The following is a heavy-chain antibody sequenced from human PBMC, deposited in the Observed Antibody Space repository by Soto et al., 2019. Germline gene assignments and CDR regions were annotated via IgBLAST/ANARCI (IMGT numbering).Heavy chain of an antibody. D-gene: IGHD5-18*01. V-gene: IGHV3-74*03. CDR1: GFTFTVYW. Sequence: XASLTLTCESSGFTFTVYWMHWVRQAPGKGLVWVSRVNSDGTGTMYADSVKGRFTVSRDNAKNSVFLQMDSLRAEDAGVYFCARGDHGYSYGKVDLWGQGTLVTVSS. CDR2: VNSDGTGT. CDR3: ARGDHGYSYGKVDL. J-gene: IGHJ5*02.